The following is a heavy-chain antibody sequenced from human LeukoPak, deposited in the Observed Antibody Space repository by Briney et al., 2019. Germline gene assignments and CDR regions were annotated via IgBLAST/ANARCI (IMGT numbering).Heavy chain of an antibody. CDR1: GGSISSGGYS. J-gene: IGHJ4*02. Sequence: SETLSLTCTVSGGSISSGGYSWSWIRQHLGKGLEWIGYIYYSGSTYYNPSLKSRVTISVDTSKNQFSLKLSSVTAADTAVYYCARDSSNDYDFPLDYWGQGTLVTVSS. CDR2: IYYSGST. D-gene: IGHD3-3*01. V-gene: IGHV4-31*03. CDR3: ARDSSNDYDFPLDY.